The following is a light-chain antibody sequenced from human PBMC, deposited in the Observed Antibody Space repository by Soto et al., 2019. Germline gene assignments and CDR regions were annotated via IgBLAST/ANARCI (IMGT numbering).Light chain of an antibody. Sequence: QSVLTQPASVSGSPGKSITLSCTGTSSDVGNYNLVSWYQQHPGKAPKLMIYEVNKMPSGVSNRFSGSKSGNTASLTISGLQAEDEADYYCCSDGGAGTTYGFGTGTKVTVL. CDR1: SSDVGNYNL. CDR2: EVN. CDR3: CSDGGAGTTYG. J-gene: IGLJ1*01. V-gene: IGLV2-23*02.